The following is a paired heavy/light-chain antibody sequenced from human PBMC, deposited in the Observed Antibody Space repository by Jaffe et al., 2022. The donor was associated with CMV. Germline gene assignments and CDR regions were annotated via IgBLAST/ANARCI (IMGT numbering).Heavy chain of an antibody. D-gene: IGHD2-2*01. CDR1: GFTFTNHG. CDR3: ARETRCSSRSCYPGNDF. CDR2: LWYDGSNE. Sequence: QVQLVESGGGVVQPGRSLRLSCSASGFTFTNHGMIWVRQAPGKGLEWVAGLWYDGSNEYYADSVKGRFTISRDNSKNTLFLQMNSLRVEDTATYYCARETRCSSRSCYPGNDFWGQGTLVTVSS. J-gene: IGHJ4*02. V-gene: IGHV3-33*08.
Light chain of an antibody. V-gene: IGKV3-20*01. J-gene: IGKJ4*01. Sequence: EIVLTQSPGTLSLSPGEGATLSCRASQSVRSSYLAWYQQKPGQAPRLLIHGASSRATGIPDRFSGSGSGTEFTLTISRLEPEDFAVYYCQHYGSPGTFGGGTKVEIK. CDR2: GAS. CDR1: QSVRSSY. CDR3: QHYGSPGT.